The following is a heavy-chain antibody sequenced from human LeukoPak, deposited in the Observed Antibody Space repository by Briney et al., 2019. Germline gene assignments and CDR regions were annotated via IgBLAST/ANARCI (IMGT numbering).Heavy chain of an antibody. D-gene: IGHD5-12*01. V-gene: IGHV1-2*02. Sequence: ASVKVSCKASGYTFTGYYMHWVRQAPGQGLEWMGWINPYSGETMYAQKFRGRVTMTRDTSISTAYMELNRLRSDDTAVYYCARTNGGYEYNWGQGTLVIVSS. CDR1: GYTFTGYY. J-gene: IGHJ4*02. CDR3: ARTNGGYEYN. CDR2: INPYSGET.